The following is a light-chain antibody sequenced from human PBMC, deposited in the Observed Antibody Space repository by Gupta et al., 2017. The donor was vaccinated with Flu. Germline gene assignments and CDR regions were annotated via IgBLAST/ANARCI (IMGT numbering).Light chain of an antibody. CDR3: PAYDSSLSAWV. CDR2: QNS. CDR1: NSYVGAEYD. V-gene: IGLV1-40*01. J-gene: IGLJ3*02. Sequence: QSVPTQPPSVSAAPTQRVTIACPGSNSYVGAEYDVHWYQQLPGKAPKLLIYQNSNRPSGVPDRFSASKSGNSASLAITGLQAEDEADYYCPAYDSSLSAWVFGAGTKVTVI.